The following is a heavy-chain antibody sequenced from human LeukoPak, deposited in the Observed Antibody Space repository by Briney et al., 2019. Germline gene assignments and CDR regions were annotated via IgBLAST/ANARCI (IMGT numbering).Heavy chain of an antibody. J-gene: IGHJ6*02. CDR3: ARDLQQLVQQGVYYYYGMDV. CDR2: IYYSGST. CDR1: GGSINSYY. Sequence: SETLSLTCTVSGGSINSYYWSWIRQPPGKGLEWIGYIYYSGSTYYNPSLKSRVTISVDTSKNQFSLKLSSVTAADTAVYYCARDLQQLVQQGVYYYYGMDVWGQGTTVTVSS. D-gene: IGHD6-13*01. V-gene: IGHV4-59*12.